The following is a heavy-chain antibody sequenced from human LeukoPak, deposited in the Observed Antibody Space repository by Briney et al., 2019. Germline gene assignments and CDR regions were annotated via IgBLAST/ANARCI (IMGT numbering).Heavy chain of an antibody. CDR2: IHYSGST. Sequence: SETLSLTCTVSGGSMSSYYWSWIRQPPGRGLEWIGYIHYSGSTNCNPSLKSRVTISVDTSKNQFSLKLSSVTAADTAVYYCARGDGDYLFVYWGQGTLVTVSS. D-gene: IGHD4-17*01. CDR1: GGSMSSYY. CDR3: ARGDGDYLFVY. J-gene: IGHJ4*02. V-gene: IGHV4-59*01.